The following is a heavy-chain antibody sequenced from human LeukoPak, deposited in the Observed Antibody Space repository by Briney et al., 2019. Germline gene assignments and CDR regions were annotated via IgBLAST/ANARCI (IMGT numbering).Heavy chain of an antibody. Sequence: SETLSLTCTVSGASINSPSSYWGWIRQPPGKGLEWIVIVNYRGTTYYNPSLKSRVTISEDTAKNEFSLRLTSVTAADTAVYYCARNDLVRFSYGRMQPGWLDPWGQGTLVTVSS. J-gene: IGHJ5*02. CDR1: GASINSPSSY. V-gene: IGHV4-39*01. CDR3: ARNDLVRFSYGRMQPGWLDP. CDR2: VNYRGTT. D-gene: IGHD5-18*01.